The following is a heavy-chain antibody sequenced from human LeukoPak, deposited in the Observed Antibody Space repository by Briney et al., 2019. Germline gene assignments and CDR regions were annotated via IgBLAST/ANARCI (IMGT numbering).Heavy chain of an antibody. D-gene: IGHD4-17*01. J-gene: IGHJ4*02. V-gene: IGHV1-18*01. CDR3: ARDPDGDYDFDY. CDR2: ISVYNGKT. Sequence: ASVTVSCKASGYTFTSYGISWVRQAPGQGLEWMGWISVYNGKTNYAQKLQGRVTMTTDTSTITAYMELRSLRSDDTAVYYCARDPDGDYDFDYWGQGTLVTVSS. CDR1: GYTFTSYG.